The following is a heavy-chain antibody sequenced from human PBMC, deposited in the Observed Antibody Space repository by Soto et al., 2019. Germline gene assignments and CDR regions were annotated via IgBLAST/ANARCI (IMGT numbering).Heavy chain of an antibody. J-gene: IGHJ4*02. CDR3: AKDRAGDMSL. D-gene: IGHD2-21*01. CDR2: IIPLFGKS. CDR1: GGSFSNSG. V-gene: IGHV1-69*05. Sequence: QVQLVQPGPEVTKPGSSVKVSCKASGGSFSNSGISWVRQAPGQGLQWIGGIIPLFGKSDYRQEFQGRVTLTTDESKTTAYMELSSLRSEDSATYYCAKDRAGDMSLWGQGTLVTVSS.